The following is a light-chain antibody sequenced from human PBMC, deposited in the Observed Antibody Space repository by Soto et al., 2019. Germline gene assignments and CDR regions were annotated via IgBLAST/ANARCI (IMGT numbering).Light chain of an antibody. CDR2: GAS. Sequence: EVVMTRFPATLSVSPGERATLSCRASQTGSNSYLAWYQQKPGQAPRLLIYGASSRATGIPDRFSGSGSGTDFTLTISRLEPEDFAVYYCQQYGSSPWTFGQGTKVDIK. V-gene: IGKV3-20*01. CDR1: QTGSNSY. CDR3: QQYGSSPWT. J-gene: IGKJ1*01.